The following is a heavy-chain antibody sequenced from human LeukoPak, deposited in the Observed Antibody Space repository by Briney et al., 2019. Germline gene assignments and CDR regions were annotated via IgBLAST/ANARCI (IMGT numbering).Heavy chain of an antibody. CDR1: GFTFANFY. Sequence: PGGSLRLSCTASGFTFANFYMSWVSQAPGKGLEWVANIADHGEGKHYGDSVKGRFTISRDNTKNSLYLDMTYLRAEDTATYFCARATPGVIFNYFDYWGQGTLVPVSS. J-gene: IGHJ4*01. V-gene: IGHV3-7*01. D-gene: IGHD3-3*02. CDR2: IADHGEGK. CDR3: ARATPGVIFNYFDY.